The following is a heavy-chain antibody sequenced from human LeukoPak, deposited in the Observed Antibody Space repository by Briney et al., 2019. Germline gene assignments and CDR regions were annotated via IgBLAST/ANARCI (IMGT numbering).Heavy chain of an antibody. D-gene: IGHD4-17*01. CDR3: AGYQRTGLSATGLDY. CDR1: GGSINYDY. J-gene: IGHJ4*02. V-gene: IGHV4-59*01. CDR2: VFYSGST. Sequence: PSETLSLTCTVSGGSINYDYWSWLRQPPGKGLEWIGYVFYSGSTNYSPSLRGRVTISVDTSKNHFSLRLSSLTASDTAVYYCAGYQRTGLSATGLDYWGQGTLVTVSS.